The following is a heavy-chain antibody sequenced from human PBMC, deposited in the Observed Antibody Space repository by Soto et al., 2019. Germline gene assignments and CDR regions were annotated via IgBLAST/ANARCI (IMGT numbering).Heavy chain of an antibody. CDR2: IIPIFGTA. J-gene: IGHJ3*02. V-gene: IGHV1-69*06. D-gene: IGHD6-6*01. CDR3: TSRAGIVAHLGAFDI. CDR1: GGTFSSYA. Sequence: QVPLVQSGAEVKKPGASVKVSCKASGGTFSSYAISWVRQAPGQGLEWMGGIIPIFGTANYAQKFQGRVTITADKSRSAAYRERSSLRSEDTALYYCTSRAGIVAHLGAFDIWGQGTMVSVSS.